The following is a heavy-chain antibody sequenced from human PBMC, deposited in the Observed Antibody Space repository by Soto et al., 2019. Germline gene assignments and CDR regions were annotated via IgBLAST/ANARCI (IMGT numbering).Heavy chain of an antibody. Sequence: SETLSLTCTVSGGSISSGDYYWSWIRQPPGKGLEWIGYIYYSGSTYYNPSLKSRVTISVDTSKNQFSLKLSSVTAADTAVYYCARVYYDSSGRGSDAFDIWGQGTMVA. J-gene: IGHJ3*02. D-gene: IGHD3-22*01. V-gene: IGHV4-30-4*01. CDR3: ARVYYDSSGRGSDAFDI. CDR2: IYYSGST. CDR1: GGSISSGDYY.